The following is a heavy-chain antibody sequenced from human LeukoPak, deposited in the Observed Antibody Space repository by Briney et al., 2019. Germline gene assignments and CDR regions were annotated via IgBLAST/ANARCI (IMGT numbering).Heavy chain of an antibody. CDR2: ISSSSSTI. Sequence: GGSLRLSCAASGFTFSSYSMNWVRQAPGKGLEGVSYISSSSSTIYYADSVKGRFTISRDNAKNSLYLQMNSLRAEDTAVYYCARTWELGPAFYWGQGTLVTVSS. CDR1: GFTFSSYS. V-gene: IGHV3-48*04. CDR3: ARTWELGPAFY. D-gene: IGHD1-26*01. J-gene: IGHJ4*02.